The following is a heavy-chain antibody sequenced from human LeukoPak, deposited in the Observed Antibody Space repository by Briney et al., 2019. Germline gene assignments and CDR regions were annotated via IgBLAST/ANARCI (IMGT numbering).Heavy chain of an antibody. CDR1: GYSFATYG. CDR3: ARDRIAVRPGWFDP. V-gene: IGHV1-18*01. Sequence: ASVKVSCKASGYSFATYGTTWVRQAPGQGLEWMGWIHPYNGNTNYAQKFQGRVTMTTDTSTSTAYMDLRSLRSDDTAVYYCARDRIAVRPGWFDPWGQGTLVTVSS. J-gene: IGHJ5*02. D-gene: IGHD6-6*01. CDR2: IHPYNGNT.